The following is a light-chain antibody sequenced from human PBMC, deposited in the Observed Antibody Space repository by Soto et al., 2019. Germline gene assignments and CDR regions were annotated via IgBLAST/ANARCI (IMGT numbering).Light chain of an antibody. J-gene: IGLJ1*01. CDR3: NSYTSTSALYV. CDR1: GTDIGGYSY. Sequence: QSALTQPASVSGSPGQSITISCTGTGTDIGGYSYVSWYQQHPGGAPKLIIYEVRNRPSGVSSRFSGSKSGNTASLTISGLQAEDEADYYCNSYTSTSALYVFGGGTKVTVL. V-gene: IGLV2-14*01. CDR2: EVR.